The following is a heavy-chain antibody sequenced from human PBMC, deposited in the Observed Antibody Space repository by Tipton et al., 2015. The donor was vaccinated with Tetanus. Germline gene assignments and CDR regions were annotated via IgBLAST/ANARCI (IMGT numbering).Heavy chain of an antibody. CDR2: INHTGST. D-gene: IGHD3-16*01. J-gene: IGHJ3*02. CDR1: GGSFSGNY. V-gene: IGHV4-34*01. Sequence: TLSLTCAVYGGSFSGNYWSWIRQPPGKGVEWIGEINHTGSTNYNPSLKSRVTISVDTSKNQFSLKLTSVTTADTAVYYCARSGGRRYAFDIWGQGTMVTVSS. CDR3: ARSGGRRYAFDI.